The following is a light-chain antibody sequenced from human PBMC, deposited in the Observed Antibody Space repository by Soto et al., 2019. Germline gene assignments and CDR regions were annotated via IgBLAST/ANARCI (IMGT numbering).Light chain of an antibody. CDR2: WGF. J-gene: IGKJ1*01. CDR1: QSVLYSSNNKNY. CDR3: HQYYGSPPRT. V-gene: IGKV4-1*01. Sequence: DIVMTQSPDSLAVSLGERATINCKSSQSVLYSSNNKNYLAWYQQKPGQSPKLLISWGFIRESGVPDRFSGSGSGTDFTLTICSLQAEDVAVYYCHQYYGSPPRTFGQGTKVEIK.